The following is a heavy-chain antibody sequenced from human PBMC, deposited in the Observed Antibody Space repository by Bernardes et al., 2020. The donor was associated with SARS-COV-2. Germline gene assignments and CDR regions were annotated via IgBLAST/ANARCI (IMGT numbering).Heavy chain of an antibody. Sequence: VKVSCKASGYTFTSYGISWVRQAPGQGLEWMGWISAYNGNTNYAQKLQGRVTMTTDTSTSTAYMELRSLRSDDTAVYYCARSIVVVPAAKDYYYYYGMDVWGQGTTVTVSS. CDR1: GYTFTSYG. CDR2: ISAYNGNT. CDR3: ARSIVVVPAAKDYYYYYGMDV. J-gene: IGHJ6*02. V-gene: IGHV1-18*01. D-gene: IGHD2-2*01.